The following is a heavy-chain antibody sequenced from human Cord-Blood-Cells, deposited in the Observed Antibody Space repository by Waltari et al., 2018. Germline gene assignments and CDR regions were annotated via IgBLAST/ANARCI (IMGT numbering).Heavy chain of an antibody. V-gene: IGHV4-31*03. CDR3: AREAGYCSSTSCYRPYSSGWYYFDY. D-gene: IGHD2-2*01. CDR1: GGSISSGGYY. Sequence: QVQLQESGPGLVKPSQTLSLTCTVSGGSISSGGYYWSWIRQHPGKGLEWIGYIYYSGRTYYNPSLKSRVTISVDTSKNQFSLKLSSVTAADTAVYYCAREAGYCSSTSCYRPYSSGWYYFDYWGQGTLVTVSS. CDR2: IYYSGRT. J-gene: IGHJ4*02.